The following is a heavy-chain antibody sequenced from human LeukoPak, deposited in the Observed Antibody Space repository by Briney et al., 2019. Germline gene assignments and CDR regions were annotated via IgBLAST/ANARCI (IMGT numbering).Heavy chain of an antibody. CDR2: ISAYNGNT. Sequence: EASVKVSCKASGYTFTSYGISWVRQAPRQGLEWRGWISAYNGNTNYAQKLQGRVTMTTDTSTSTAYMELRSLRSDDTAVYYCARDDDILTGYSPDYWGQGTLVTVSS. J-gene: IGHJ4*02. D-gene: IGHD3-9*01. V-gene: IGHV1-18*04. CDR3: ARDDDILTGYSPDY. CDR1: GYTFTSYG.